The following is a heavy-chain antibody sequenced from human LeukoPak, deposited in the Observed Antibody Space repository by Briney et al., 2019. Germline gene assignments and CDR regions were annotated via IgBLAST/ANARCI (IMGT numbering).Heavy chain of an antibody. CDR3: ARDRSKSSFYGPFLDY. Sequence: ASVKVSCKASGGTFSSYTISWVRQAPGQGLEWMGRIIPIFGIANYAQKFQGRVTITADKSTSTAYMELSSLRSEDTAVYYCARDRSKSSFYGPFLDYWGQGTLVTVSS. V-gene: IGHV1-69*04. CDR1: GGTFSSYT. J-gene: IGHJ4*02. CDR2: IIPIFGIA. D-gene: IGHD1-26*01.